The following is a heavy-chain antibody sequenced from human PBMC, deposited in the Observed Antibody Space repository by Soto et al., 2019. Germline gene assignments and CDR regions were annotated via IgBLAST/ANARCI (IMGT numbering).Heavy chain of an antibody. CDR2: INPSGGST. Sequence: ASVKVSCKVSGYTFTSYYMHWVRQAPGQGLEWMGIINPSGGSTSCAQKFQGRVTMTRDTSTSTVYMELSSLRSEDTAVYYCARDSVAGTLGSDWYFDLWGRGTLVTVSS. J-gene: IGHJ2*01. CDR1: GYTFTSYY. V-gene: IGHV1-46*01. CDR3: ARDSVAGTLGSDWYFDL. D-gene: IGHD6-19*01.